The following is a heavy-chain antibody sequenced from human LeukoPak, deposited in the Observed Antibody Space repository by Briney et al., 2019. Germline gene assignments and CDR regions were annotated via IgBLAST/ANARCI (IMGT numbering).Heavy chain of an antibody. D-gene: IGHD6-25*01. J-gene: IGHJ3*02. V-gene: IGHV4-4*07. Sequence: SETLSLTCTVSGGSISSYYWSWIRQPAGKGLEGIGRIYTSGSTNYNPSLKIRVTMSVDTYKNQFSLKLSSVTAADTAVYYCARGGAAGAFDIWGQGTMVTVSS. CDR2: IYTSGST. CDR1: GGSISSYY. CDR3: ARGGAAGAFDI.